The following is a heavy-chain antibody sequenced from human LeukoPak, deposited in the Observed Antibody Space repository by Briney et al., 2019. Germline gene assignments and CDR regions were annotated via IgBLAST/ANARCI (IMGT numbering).Heavy chain of an antibody. J-gene: IGHJ4*02. CDR3: ARDRWFGESLPAQCDY. V-gene: IGHV3-30*04. CDR2: TSHDGRNT. D-gene: IGHD3-10*01. Sequence: PGGSLRLSCAASGFTFSQFAVHWVRQAPGKGLEWVADTSHDGRNTYYADSVKGRFTISRDNSKNTLYLQMNSLRTEDTAVYYCARDRWFGESLPAQCDYWGQGSLVTVSS. CDR1: GFTFSQFA.